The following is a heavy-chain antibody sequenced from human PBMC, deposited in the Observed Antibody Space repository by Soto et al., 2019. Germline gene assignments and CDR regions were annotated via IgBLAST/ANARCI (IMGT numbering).Heavy chain of an antibody. J-gene: IGHJ4*02. Sequence: SMILSCTASGFTFSRYSMNWVRQAPGKGLEWVASISSASNDITYADSVKGRFIISRDNAKNSLFLQMNDLRPEDTALYYCARVAYGGQGTLVTVSS. CDR2: ISSASNDI. CDR3: ARVAY. V-gene: IGHV3-21*06. CDR1: GFTFSRYS.